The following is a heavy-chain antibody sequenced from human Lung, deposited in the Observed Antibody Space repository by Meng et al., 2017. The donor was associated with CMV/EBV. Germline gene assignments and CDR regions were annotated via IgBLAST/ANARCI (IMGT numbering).Heavy chain of an antibody. CDR3: ARATGTGDDYFDY. V-gene: IGHV4-31*02. D-gene: IGHD7-27*01. Sequence: SGGSISSSDYYWSWIRQHPGKGLECIGYIYNSGSTYSNPSLRRRLSITIDTSKNQFSLKLNSVTAADTAVYYCARATGTGDDYFDYWGQGALVTVSS. CDR1: GGSISSSDYY. J-gene: IGHJ4*02. CDR2: IYNSGST.